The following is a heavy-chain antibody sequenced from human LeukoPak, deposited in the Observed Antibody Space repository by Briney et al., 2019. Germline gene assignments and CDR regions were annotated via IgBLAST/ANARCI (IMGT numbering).Heavy chain of an antibody. CDR3: ATHFRSSWGYDAFDF. J-gene: IGHJ3*01. D-gene: IGHD6-13*01. V-gene: IGHV3-23*01. CDR1: GFTFSSSA. CDR2: ISGDGGST. Sequence: GGSLRLSCAASGFTFSSSAMSWVRQAPGRGLEWVSSISGDGGSTYNADSVKGRFTISRDNSKNTLYVQMNSLRAEDTAVYYCATHFRSSWGYDAFDFWGQGTMLTVPS.